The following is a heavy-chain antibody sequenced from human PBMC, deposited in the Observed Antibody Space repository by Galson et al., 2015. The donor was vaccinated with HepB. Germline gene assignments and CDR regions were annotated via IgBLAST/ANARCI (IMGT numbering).Heavy chain of an antibody. CDR2: ISSSSSYI. D-gene: IGHD1-26*01. Sequence: SLRLSCAASGFTFSSYSMNWVRQAPGKGLEWVSSISSSSSYIYYADSVKGRFTISRDNAKNSLCLQMNSLRAEDTAVYYCARASGAIVGATTYYYYGMDVWGQGTTVTVSS. J-gene: IGHJ6*02. CDR1: GFTFSSYS. CDR3: ARASGAIVGATTYYYYGMDV. V-gene: IGHV3-21*01.